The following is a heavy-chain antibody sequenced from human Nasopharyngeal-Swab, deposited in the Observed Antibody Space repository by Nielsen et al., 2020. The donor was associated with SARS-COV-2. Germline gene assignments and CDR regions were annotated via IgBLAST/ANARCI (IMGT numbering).Heavy chain of an antibody. CDR2: IDPSDSYT. CDR3: ARRAYCSGGSCYSPYYYYMDV. Sequence: GGSLRLSCKGSGYSFTSYWISWVRQMSGKGLEWMGRIDPSDSYTNYSPSFQGHVTISADKSISTAYLQWSSLKASDTAMYYCARRAYCSGGSCYSPYYYYMDVWGKGTTVTVSS. D-gene: IGHD2-15*01. V-gene: IGHV5-10-1*01. CDR1: GYSFTSYW. J-gene: IGHJ6*03.